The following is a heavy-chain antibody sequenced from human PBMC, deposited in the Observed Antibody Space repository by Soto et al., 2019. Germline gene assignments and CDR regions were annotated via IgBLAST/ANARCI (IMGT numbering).Heavy chain of an antibody. J-gene: IGHJ4*02. CDR2: IDPSDSYT. D-gene: IGHD3-22*01. V-gene: IGHV5-10-1*01. Sequence: GESLKISCKGSGYSFTSYWISWVRQMPGKGLEWMGRIDPSDSYTNYSPSFQGHVTISADKSISTAYLQWSSLKASDTAMYYCARRRYYYDGSGYYDYWGQGTLVTVSS. CDR3: ARRRYYYDGSGYYDY. CDR1: GYSFTSYW.